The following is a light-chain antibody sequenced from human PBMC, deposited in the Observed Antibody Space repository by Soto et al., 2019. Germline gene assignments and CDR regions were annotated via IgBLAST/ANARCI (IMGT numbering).Light chain of an antibody. CDR3: SSFTGTTTLDV. V-gene: IGLV2-14*03. J-gene: IGLJ1*01. Sequence: QSVLSQPASVSGSPGQSISISCTGTSSDVGAYNFVSWYQQHPGKAPKLIIYGVSNRPSGVSNRFSGSKSGNTAFLTISGLQPEDEADYYCSSFTGTTTLDVFGTGTKLTVL. CDR1: SSDVGAYNF. CDR2: GVS.